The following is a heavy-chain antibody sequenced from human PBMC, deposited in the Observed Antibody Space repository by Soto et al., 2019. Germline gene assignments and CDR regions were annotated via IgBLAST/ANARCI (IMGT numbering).Heavy chain of an antibody. Sequence: GSLRLSCAASGFTFSSYEMNWVRQAPGKGLEWVSYISSSGSTIYYADSVKGRFTISRDNAKNSLYLQMNSLRAEDTAVYYCARDREAAAGTWFDPWGQGTLVTV. V-gene: IGHV3-48*03. J-gene: IGHJ5*02. CDR1: GFTFSSYE. CDR3: ARDREAAAGTWFDP. D-gene: IGHD6-13*01. CDR2: ISSSGSTI.